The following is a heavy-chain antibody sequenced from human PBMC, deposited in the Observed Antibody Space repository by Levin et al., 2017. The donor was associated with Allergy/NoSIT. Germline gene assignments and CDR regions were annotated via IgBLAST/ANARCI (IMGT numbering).Heavy chain of an antibody. CDR3: TAVQYQLPLVIWFDP. J-gene: IGHJ5*02. V-gene: IGHV3-15*01. CDR2: IKTKSDGGTT. Sequence: PGGSLRLSCAASGFTFSNAWMSWVRQAPGKGLEWVGRIKTKSDGGTTDYAAPVKGRFTISRDDSTNTLYLQMNSLKTEDTAVYYCTAVQYQLPLVIWFDPWGQGTLVTVSS. CDR1: GFTFSNAW. D-gene: IGHD2-2*01.